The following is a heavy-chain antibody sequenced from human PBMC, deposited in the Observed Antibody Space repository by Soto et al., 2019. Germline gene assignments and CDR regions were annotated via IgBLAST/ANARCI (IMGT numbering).Heavy chain of an antibody. CDR2: ISYDGSNK. CDR3: AREDPDIVVVVAATTRGYFDY. Sequence: QVQLVESGGGVVQPGRSLRLSCAASGFTFSSYAMHWVRQAPGKGLEWVAVISYDGSNKYYADSVKGRFTISRDNSKNTLYLQMNSLRAEDTAVYYSAREDPDIVVVVAATTRGYFDYWGQGTLVTVSS. CDR1: GFTFSSYA. V-gene: IGHV3-30-3*01. D-gene: IGHD2-15*01. J-gene: IGHJ4*02.